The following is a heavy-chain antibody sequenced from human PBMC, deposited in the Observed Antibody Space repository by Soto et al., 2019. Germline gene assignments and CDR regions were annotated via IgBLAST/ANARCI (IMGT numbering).Heavy chain of an antibody. V-gene: IGHV3-30*18. CDR3: AKEGRDYYDSSGYYYSYYYYGMDV. J-gene: IGHJ6*02. D-gene: IGHD3-22*01. Sequence: GGSLRLSCAASEFTFSSYGMHWVRQAPGKGLEWVAVISYDGSNKYYADSVKGRFTISRDNSKNTLYLQMNSLRAEDTAVYYCAKEGRDYYDSSGYYYSYYYYGMDVWGQGTTVTVSS. CDR1: EFTFSSYG. CDR2: ISYDGSNK.